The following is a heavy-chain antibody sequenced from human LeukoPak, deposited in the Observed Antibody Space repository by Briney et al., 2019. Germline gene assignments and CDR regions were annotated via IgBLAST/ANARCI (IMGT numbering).Heavy chain of an antibody. CDR2: IYYSGST. CDR1: GGSISSYY. J-gene: IGHJ4*01. CDR3: ARAYYYGSGSPTLFDS. V-gene: IGHV4-59*12. D-gene: IGHD3-10*01. Sequence: PSETLSLTCTVSGGSISSYYWSWIRQPPGKGLEWIGYIYYSGSTYSNPSLKRRITISVDTSKIQFSLKLSSVTAADTAVYFCARAYYYGSGSPTLFDSWGQGTQVTVSS.